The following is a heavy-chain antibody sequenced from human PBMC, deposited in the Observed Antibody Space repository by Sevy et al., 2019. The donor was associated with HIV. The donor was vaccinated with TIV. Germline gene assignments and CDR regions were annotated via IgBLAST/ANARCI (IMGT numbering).Heavy chain of an antibody. CDR3: VRADPAQHFDS. V-gene: IGHV1-46*01. J-gene: IGHJ4*02. CDR2: IDPSGGNK. Sequence: ASVKVSCKAPGDTLTNNYMHWVRQAPGQGLEWMGIIDPSGGNKSYARKFQGRVTMTRDTSTSTLYMDLSSLRSEDTAVYYCVRADPAQHFDSWGQGTLVTVSS. CDR1: GDTLTNNY.